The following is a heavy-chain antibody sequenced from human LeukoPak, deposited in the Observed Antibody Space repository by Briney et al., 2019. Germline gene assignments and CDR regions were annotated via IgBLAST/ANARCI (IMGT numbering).Heavy chain of an antibody. Sequence: KTSETLSLTCTVSGGSISSSSYYWGWIRQPPGKGLEWIGSIYYSGSTYYNPSLKSRVTISVDTSKNQFSLKLSSVTAADTAVYYCARLTGTTRNYWGQGTLVTVSS. CDR2: IYYSGST. CDR3: ARLTGTTRNY. V-gene: IGHV4-39*01. D-gene: IGHD1-7*01. J-gene: IGHJ4*02. CDR1: GGSISSSSYY.